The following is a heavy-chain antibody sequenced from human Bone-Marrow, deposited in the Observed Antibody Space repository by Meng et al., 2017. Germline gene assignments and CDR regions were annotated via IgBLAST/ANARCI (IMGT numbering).Heavy chain of an antibody. V-gene: IGHV4-31*03. CDR3: ASLYGDSSVWYLDL. D-gene: IGHD4-17*01. CDR1: GGSISSGNHY. J-gene: IGHJ2*01. Sequence: QGQLQGSGQGLVKPSQTLSLTCTVSGGSISSGNHYWSWIRQHPGKGLEYIGYIYYSGSTYYNPSLKSRVIISVDTSKNQFSLRLNSVTAADTAVYYCASLYGDSSVWYLDLWGRGTLVTVSS. CDR2: IYYSGST.